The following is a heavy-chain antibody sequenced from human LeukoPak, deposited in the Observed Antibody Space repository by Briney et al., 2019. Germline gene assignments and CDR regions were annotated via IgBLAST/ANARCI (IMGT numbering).Heavy chain of an antibody. Sequence: GGSLRLSCAASGFTFSTYSLNWVRQAPGKGLEWVSSISSSANHIYYVDSVKGRFTISRDNAKNSLYLQMNSLRAEDTAVYYCARVSTAYFDYWGQGNLVAVSS. V-gene: IGHV3-21*01. CDR2: ISSSANHI. CDR3: ARVSTAYFDY. D-gene: IGHD1-26*01. CDR1: GFTFSTYS. J-gene: IGHJ4*02.